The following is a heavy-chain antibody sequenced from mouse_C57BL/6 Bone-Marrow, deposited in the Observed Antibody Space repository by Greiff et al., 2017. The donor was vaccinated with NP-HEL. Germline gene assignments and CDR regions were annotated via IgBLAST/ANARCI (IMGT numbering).Heavy chain of an antibody. V-gene: IGHV1-15*01. D-gene: IGHD1-1*01. CDR3: TKEDYYGSSRMDY. CDR2: IDPETGGT. Sequence: SGAELVRPGASVTLSCKASGYTFTDYEMHWVKQTPVHGLEWIGAIDPETGGTAYNQKFKGKAILTADKSSSTAYMELRSLTSEDSAVYYCTKEDYYGSSRMDYWGQGTSVTVSS. CDR1: GYTFTDYE. J-gene: IGHJ4*01.